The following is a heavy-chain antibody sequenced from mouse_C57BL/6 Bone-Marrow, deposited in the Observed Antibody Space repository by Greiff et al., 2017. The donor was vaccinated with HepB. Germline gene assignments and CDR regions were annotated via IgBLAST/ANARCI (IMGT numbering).Heavy chain of an antibody. CDR2: IDPNGGGT. J-gene: IGHJ2*01. Sequence: QVQLQQPGAELVKPGASVKLSCKASGSTFPTYWMHWVTQRPGRGLEWIGRIDPNGGGTKYNEKFKSKATLTVDKPTSTAYMQLSSLTSEDSAVDYCARREERNLVSRENFDDWGQGTTLTVSS. CDR3: ARREERNLVSRENFDD. V-gene: IGHV1-72*01. CDR1: GSTFPTYW. D-gene: IGHD2-2*01.